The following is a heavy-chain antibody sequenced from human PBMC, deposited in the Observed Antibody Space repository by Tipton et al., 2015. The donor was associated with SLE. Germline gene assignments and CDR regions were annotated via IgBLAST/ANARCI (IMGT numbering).Heavy chain of an antibody. CDR1: GGSISGYH. J-gene: IGHJ3*02. V-gene: IGHV4-59*08. CDR2: ISYTETT. CDR3: ARTLDALDI. Sequence: TLSLTCTVSGGSISGYHWSWLRQPPGKGLEWIGYISYTETTKYNPSLESRVIISVDTSKNQFSLRLSSVTAADTAMYYCARTLDALDIWGQGTMVTVSS.